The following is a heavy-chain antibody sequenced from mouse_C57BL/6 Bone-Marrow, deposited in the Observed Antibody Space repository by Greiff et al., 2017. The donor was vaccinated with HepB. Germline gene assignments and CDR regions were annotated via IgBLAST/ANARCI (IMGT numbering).Heavy chain of an antibody. CDR3: ARRVGSRSSYWYFDV. CDR2: IDPANGNT. D-gene: IGHD1-1*01. CDR1: GFNIKNTY. Sequence: EVQVVESVAELVRPGASVKLSCTASGFNIKNTYMHWVKQRPEQGLEWIGRIDPANGNTKYAPKFQGKATITADTSSNTAYLQLSSLTSEDTAIYYCARRVGSRSSYWYFDVWGTGTTVTVSS. V-gene: IGHV14-3*01. J-gene: IGHJ1*03.